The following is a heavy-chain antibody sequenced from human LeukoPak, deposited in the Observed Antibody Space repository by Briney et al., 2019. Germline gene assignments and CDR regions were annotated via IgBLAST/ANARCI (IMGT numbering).Heavy chain of an antibody. CDR2: ISYDGSNK. V-gene: IGHV3-30-3*01. J-gene: IGHJ4*02. Sequence: GGSLRLSCAASGFTFSSYAMHWVREAPGKGLEWVAVISYDGSNKYYADSVKGRFTISRDNSKNTLYLQMNSLRAEDTAVYYCALEYQLLYSRGYWGQGTLVTVSS. D-gene: IGHD2-2*02. CDR3: ALEYQLLYSRGY. CDR1: GFTFSSYA.